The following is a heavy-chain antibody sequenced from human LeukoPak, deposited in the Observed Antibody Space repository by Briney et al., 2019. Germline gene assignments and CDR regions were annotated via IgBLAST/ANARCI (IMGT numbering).Heavy chain of an antibody. J-gene: IGHJ4*02. Sequence: SETLSLTCTVSGGSISSSSYYWGWIRQPPGKGLEWIGSIYYSGSTYYNPSLKSRVTISVDTSKNQFSLKLSSVTAADTAVYYCARESRAVAGPYFDYWGQGTLVTVSS. D-gene: IGHD6-19*01. CDR1: GGSISSSSYY. V-gene: IGHV4-39*07. CDR2: IYYSGST. CDR3: ARESRAVAGPYFDY.